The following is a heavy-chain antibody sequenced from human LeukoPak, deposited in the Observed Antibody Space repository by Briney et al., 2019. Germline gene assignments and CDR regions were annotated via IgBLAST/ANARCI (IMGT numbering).Heavy chain of an antibody. CDR1: GFTFDNDV. CDR3: AREVTDTITGTGWFDT. V-gene: IGHV3-30*10. CDR2: ISYEGSNK. D-gene: IGHD1-7*01. J-gene: IGHJ5*02. Sequence: GGSLRLSCAASGFTFDNDVIHWVRQAPGKGLEWVAVISYEGSNKYYTDSVKGRFTISRDNSKNTLYLQMDSLRAEDMAVYYCAREVTDTITGTGWFDTWGKGTLVTVSS.